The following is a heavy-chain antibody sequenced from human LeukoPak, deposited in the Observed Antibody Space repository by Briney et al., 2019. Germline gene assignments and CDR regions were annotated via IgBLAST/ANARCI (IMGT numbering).Heavy chain of an antibody. CDR3: AKPYYYGSRSYMDY. J-gene: IGHJ4*02. D-gene: IGHD3-10*01. CDR1: GFTFSSYG. Sequence: PGRSVRLSCAASGFTFSSYGMHWVRQAPGKGLEWVAVISYDGSNTYYADSVKGRFTISRDNSKNMLYLQMNSLRAEDTAVYYCAKPYYYGSRSYMDYWGQGALGTASS. V-gene: IGHV3-30*18. CDR2: ISYDGSNT.